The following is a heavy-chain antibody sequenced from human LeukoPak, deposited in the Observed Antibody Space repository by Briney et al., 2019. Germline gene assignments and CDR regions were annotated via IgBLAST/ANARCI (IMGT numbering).Heavy chain of an antibody. D-gene: IGHD3-10*01. CDR1: GGSISSSSYY. J-gene: IGHJ4*02. V-gene: IGHV4-39*07. CDR2: IYYSGST. CDR3: ARADGSGSYYKGPYYFDY. Sequence: SEALSLTCTVSGGSISSSSYYWGWIRQPPGKGLEWIGSIYYSGSTYYNPSLKSRVTISVDTSKNQFSLKLSSVTAADTAVYYCARADGSGSYYKGPYYFDYWGQGTLVTVSS.